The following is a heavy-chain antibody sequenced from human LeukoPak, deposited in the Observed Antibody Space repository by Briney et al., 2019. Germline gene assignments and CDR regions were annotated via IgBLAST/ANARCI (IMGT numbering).Heavy chain of an antibody. V-gene: IGHV1-24*01. CDR2: FDPEDGET. CDR3: ATGPFGYDSSGYYHYYMDV. Sequence: ASVKVSCKVSGYTLTELSMHWVRQAPGKGPEWMGGFDPEDGETIYAQKFQGRVTMTEDTSTDTAYMELSSLRSEDTAVYYCATGPFGYDSSGYYHYYMDVWGKGTTVTVSS. D-gene: IGHD3-22*01. J-gene: IGHJ6*03. CDR1: GYTLTELS.